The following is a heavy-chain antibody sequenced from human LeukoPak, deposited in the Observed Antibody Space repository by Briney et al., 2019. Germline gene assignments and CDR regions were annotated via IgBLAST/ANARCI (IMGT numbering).Heavy chain of an antibody. CDR3: ARADGGDNGYYFDY. CDR1: GVSISSYY. D-gene: IGHD3-16*01. V-gene: IGHV4-59*08. J-gene: IGHJ4*02. CDR2: IYYSGST. Sequence: KPSETLSLTCTVSGVSISSYYWSWVRQPPGKGVEGVGYIYYSGSTNYTPSLKSRVTISVDTSKNQFSLKLSSVTAADTAVYYCARADGGDNGYYFDYWGQGTLVTVSS.